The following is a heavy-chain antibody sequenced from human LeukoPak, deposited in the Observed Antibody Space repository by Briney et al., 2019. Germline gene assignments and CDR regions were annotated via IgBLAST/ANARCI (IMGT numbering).Heavy chain of an antibody. Sequence: GESLKISCNGSGYSFTSYWIGWVRQMPGKGLEWMGIIYPCDSDSRYSASFQGQVTISADKSISTAYLQWSSLKASDTAMYYCARSYCSGGSCYDYWGQGTLVTVSS. D-gene: IGHD2-15*01. V-gene: IGHV5-51*01. CDR3: ARSYCSGGSCYDY. CDR2: IYPCDSDS. CDR1: GYSFTSYW. J-gene: IGHJ4*02.